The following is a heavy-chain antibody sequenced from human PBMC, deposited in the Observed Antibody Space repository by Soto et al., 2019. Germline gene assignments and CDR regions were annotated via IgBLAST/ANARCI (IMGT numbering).Heavy chain of an antibody. CDR3: ARARIDL. CDR1: GFRFSSYW. V-gene: IGHV3-7*01. J-gene: IGHJ2*01. CDR2: ISPDGSDK. Sequence: EVHLVESGGGLVQPGGSLRLSCAASGFRFSSYWMTWVRQAPGKGLEWVANISPDGSDKYYVDSVKGRFTISRDHVKNSLYLQVNSLRVDETALYSCARARIDLWGRGTLVTVSS.